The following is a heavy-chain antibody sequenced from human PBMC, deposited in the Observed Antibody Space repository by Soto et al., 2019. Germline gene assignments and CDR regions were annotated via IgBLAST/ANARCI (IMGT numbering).Heavy chain of an antibody. D-gene: IGHD3-10*01. CDR1: GYTFTSYG. V-gene: IGHV1-18*01. CDR2: ISAYNGNT. Sequence: QVQLVQSGAEVKKPGASVKVSCKASGYTFTSYGISWVRQAPGQGLEWMGWISAYNGNTNYAQKLQGRVTMTTDTSTSTAYMELRSLRSDDTAVYYCARDGLVTMVRGVTPRDYYYYGMDVWGQGTTVTVSS. CDR3: ARDGLVTMVRGVTPRDYYYYGMDV. J-gene: IGHJ6*02.